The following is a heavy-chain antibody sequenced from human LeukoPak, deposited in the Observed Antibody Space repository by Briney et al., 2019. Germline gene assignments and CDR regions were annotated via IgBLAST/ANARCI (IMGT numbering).Heavy chain of an antibody. CDR2: IIPIFGTA. V-gene: IGHV1-69*05. J-gene: IGHJ3*02. CDR3: ARVSYSGYERVDAFDI. D-gene: IGHD5-12*01. Sequence: SVKVSCKASGGTFSSYAISWVRQASGQGLEWIGGIIPIFGTANYAQKFQGRVTITTDESTSTAYMELSSLRSEDTAVYYCARVSYSGYERVDAFDIWGQGTMVTVSS. CDR1: GGTFSSYA.